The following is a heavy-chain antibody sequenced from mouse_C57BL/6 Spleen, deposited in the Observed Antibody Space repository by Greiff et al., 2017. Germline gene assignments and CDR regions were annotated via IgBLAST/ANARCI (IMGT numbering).Heavy chain of an antibody. CDR1: GYTFTSYW. D-gene: IGHD1-2*01. Sequence: QVQLQQPGAELVMPGASVKLSCKASGYTFTSYWMHWVKQRPGQGLEWIGEIDPSDSYTNYNQKLKGKSTLTVDKSSSTAYMQLSSLTSEDSAVYYCARGVSTAGFDYWGQGTTLTVSS. J-gene: IGHJ2*01. CDR3: ARGVSTAGFDY. CDR2: IDPSDSYT. V-gene: IGHV1-69*01.